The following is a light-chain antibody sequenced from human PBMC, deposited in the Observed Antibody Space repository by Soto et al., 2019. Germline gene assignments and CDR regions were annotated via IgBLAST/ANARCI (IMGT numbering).Light chain of an antibody. CDR3: QQYNSWPLT. Sequence: LQLTQSPSSRSASVGDRVPITCRASQGISSALAWYQQKPGKAPKLLIYDASSLESGVPSRFSGSGSGTDFTLTISSLQPEDFAVYYCQQYNSWPLTFGGGTKVDIK. CDR1: QGISSA. V-gene: IGKV1-13*02. CDR2: DAS. J-gene: IGKJ4*01.